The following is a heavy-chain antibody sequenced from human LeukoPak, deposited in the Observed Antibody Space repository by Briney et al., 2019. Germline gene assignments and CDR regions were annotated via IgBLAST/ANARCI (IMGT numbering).Heavy chain of an antibody. V-gene: IGHV3-21*01. Sequence: GGSLRLSCAASGFTFSSYSMNWVRQAPGKGLEWVSSISSSSSYIYYADSVKGRFTISRDNAKNSLYLQMNSLRAEDTAVYYCAGARVNNWNDFDYWGQGTLVTVSS. CDR2: ISSSSSYI. CDR3: AGARVNNWNDFDY. CDR1: GFTFSSYS. J-gene: IGHJ4*02. D-gene: IGHD1-1*01.